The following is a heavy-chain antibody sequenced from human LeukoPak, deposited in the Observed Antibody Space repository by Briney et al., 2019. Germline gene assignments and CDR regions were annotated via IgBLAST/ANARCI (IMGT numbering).Heavy chain of an antibody. J-gene: IGHJ4*02. CDR2: ISGSGGNT. CDR1: GFTFRRYG. V-gene: IGHV3-23*01. Sequence: PGGTLRLSCAAAGFTFRRYGMSWVRQAPGKGLEWVSAISGSGGNTFYGDSVKGRFTISRDNSKNTLYLQMNSLRAEDTAVYYCLKEIGAARYYDFWSGHDWGQGTLVTVSS. D-gene: IGHD3-3*01. CDR3: LKEIGAARYYDFWSGHD.